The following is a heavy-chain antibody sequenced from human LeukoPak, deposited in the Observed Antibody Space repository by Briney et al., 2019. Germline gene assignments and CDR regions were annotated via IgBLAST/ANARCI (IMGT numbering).Heavy chain of an antibody. Sequence: GGSLRLSCVASGFTFTIYSMNWVRQAPGKGLEWVSSISGSSSYIYYADSVQGRFTISRDNAKNSVYLQMNSLRAEDTAVYFCGRGYGSLASASYFGEFDHWGQGTLVTVSS. CDR2: ISGSSSYI. V-gene: IGHV3-21*01. CDR3: GRGYGSLASASYFGEFDH. J-gene: IGHJ4*02. D-gene: IGHD1-26*01. CDR1: GFTFTIYS.